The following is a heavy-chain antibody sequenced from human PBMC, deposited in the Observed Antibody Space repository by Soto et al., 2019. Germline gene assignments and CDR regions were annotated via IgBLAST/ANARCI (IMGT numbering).Heavy chain of an antibody. J-gene: IGHJ5*02. CDR3: ARERILGGFDP. CDR1: GYTFTTYA. CDR2: INAGNGNT. V-gene: IGHV1-3*01. Sequence: GASVKVSCKASGYTFTTYAMHWVRQAPGQRLEWMGWINAGNGNTKYSQKFQGRVTITRDTSASTAYMELSSLRSEDTAVFYCARERILGGFDPWGQGTLVTVPQ. D-gene: IGHD2-15*01.